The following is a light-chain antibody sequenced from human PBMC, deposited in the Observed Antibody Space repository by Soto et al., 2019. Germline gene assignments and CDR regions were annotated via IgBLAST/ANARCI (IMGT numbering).Light chain of an antibody. V-gene: IGLV1-40*01. CDR2: GNR. Sequence: QSALTQPPSVSGARGQRVTISCTGTSSNLGAGYDVHWYQQLPGAAPKLVIFGNRNRPSGVPERFSGSKSGTSASLAITGLQAEDEADYYCQAYDYSLTASVFGGGTKLTVL. J-gene: IGLJ3*02. CDR3: QAYDYSLTASV. CDR1: SSNLGAGYD.